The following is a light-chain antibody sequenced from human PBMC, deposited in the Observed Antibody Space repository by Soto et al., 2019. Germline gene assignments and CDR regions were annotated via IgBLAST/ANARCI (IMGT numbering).Light chain of an antibody. J-gene: IGLJ1*01. CDR3: QTWGTGIHV. CDR2: LNSDGSH. V-gene: IGLV4-69*01. CDR1: SRSSSYA. Sequence: QHVLTQSPSASASLGASVKLTCTLSSRSSSYAIEWHQQQPEKGPRYLMKLNSDGSHSKGDGIPDRFSGSSSGAERYLIISSLQSEDEADYYCQTWGTGIHVFGTGTKLTAL.